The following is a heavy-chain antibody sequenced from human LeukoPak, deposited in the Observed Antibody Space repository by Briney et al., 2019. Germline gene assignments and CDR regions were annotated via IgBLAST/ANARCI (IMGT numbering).Heavy chain of an antibody. CDR2: IKSKTDGGTT. CDR1: GFTFRSYG. J-gene: IGHJ1*01. CDR3: TTDRGYYYDSSGYYFEYFQN. D-gene: IGHD3-22*01. V-gene: IGHV3-15*01. Sequence: GGSLRLSCAASGFTFRSYGMHWVRQAPGKGLEWVGRIKSKTDGGTTDYAAPVQGRFTISRDDSKNTLYLQMNSLKTEDTAVYYCTTDRGYYYDSSGYYFEYFQNWGQGTLVIVSS.